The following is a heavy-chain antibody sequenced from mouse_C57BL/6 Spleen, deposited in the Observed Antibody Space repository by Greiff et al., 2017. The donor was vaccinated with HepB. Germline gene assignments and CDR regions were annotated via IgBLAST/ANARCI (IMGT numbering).Heavy chain of an antibody. CDR1: GFSFNTYA. V-gene: IGHV10-1*01. J-gene: IGHJ4*01. CDR3: VRHPRYDKREGGAMDY. Sequence: EVQGVESGGGLVQPKGSLKLSCAASGFSFNTYAMNWVRQAPGKGLEWVARIRSKSNNYATYYADSVKDRFTISRDDSESMLYLRMNNLKTEDTAMYYCVRHPRYDKREGGAMDYWGQGTSVTVSS. CDR2: IRSKSNNYAT. D-gene: IGHD2-3*01.